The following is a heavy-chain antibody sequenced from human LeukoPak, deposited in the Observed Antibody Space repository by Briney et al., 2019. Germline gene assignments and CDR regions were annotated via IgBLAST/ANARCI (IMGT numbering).Heavy chain of an antibody. CDR1: GYSFTSYW. Sequence: GEALKILCWGSGYSFTSYWIGWVRQVPGEGLGWLGIIYPGDSDTRYSPSFQGQVTISADKSISTAYLQGSSLKASNTAMYYCASRLVSSFDIWGQGTMVTVSS. V-gene: IGHV5-51*01. CDR3: ASRLVSSFDI. J-gene: IGHJ3*02. CDR2: IYPGDSDT. D-gene: IGHD4-11*01.